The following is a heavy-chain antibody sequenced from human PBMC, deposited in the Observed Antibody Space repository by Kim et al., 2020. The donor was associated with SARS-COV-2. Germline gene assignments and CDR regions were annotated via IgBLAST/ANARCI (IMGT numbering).Heavy chain of an antibody. CDR1: GFTFSSYA. J-gene: IGHJ4*02. D-gene: IGHD4-17*01. CDR3: ARVDYGGNSGPDHY. Sequence: GGSLRLSCAASGFTFSSYAMHWVRQAPGKGLEWVAVISYDGSNKYYADSVKGRFTISRDNSKNTLYLQMNSLRAEDTAVYYCARVDYGGNSGPDHYWGQGTLVTVSS. V-gene: IGHV3-30-3*01. CDR2: ISYDGSNK.